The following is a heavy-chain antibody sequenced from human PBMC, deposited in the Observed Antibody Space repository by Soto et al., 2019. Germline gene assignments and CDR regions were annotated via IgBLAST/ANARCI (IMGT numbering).Heavy chain of an antibody. CDR3: TTDGEILGPLYYYYGMDV. CDR2: IKSKTDGGTT. V-gene: IGHV3-15*01. D-gene: IGHD3-10*01. Sequence: VGSLRLSCAASGFTFSNAWMSWVRQAPGKGLEWVGRIKSKTDGGTTDYAAPVKGRFTISRDDSKNTLYLQMNSLKTEDTAMYYCTTDGEILGPLYYYYGMDVWGQGTTVTVSS. CDR1: GFTFSNAW. J-gene: IGHJ6*02.